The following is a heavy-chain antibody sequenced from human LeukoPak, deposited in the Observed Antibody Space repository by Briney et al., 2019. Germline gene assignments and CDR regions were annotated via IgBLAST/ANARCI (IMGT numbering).Heavy chain of an antibody. V-gene: IGHV1-69*05. CDR1: GGTFSSYA. Sequence: GASVKVSCKASGGTFSSYAISWVRQAPGQGLEWMGGIIPIFGTANYAQKFQGRVTMTKDTSTNTVYKHLSSLSSDDTAVYYCARAYYESSAYRHAVYFDYWGQGTLVTVSS. J-gene: IGHJ4*02. CDR2: IIPIFGTA. D-gene: IGHD3-22*01. CDR3: ARAYYESSAYRHAVYFDY.